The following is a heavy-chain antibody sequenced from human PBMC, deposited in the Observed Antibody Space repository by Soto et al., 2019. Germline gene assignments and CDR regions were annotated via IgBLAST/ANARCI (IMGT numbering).Heavy chain of an antibody. CDR3: ARDGDPGYTFWSGPLGGGRFDP. V-gene: IGHV1-69*12. CDR1: GGTFGNTA. Sequence: QVQLVQSGAEVKKPGSSVNVSCKTSGGTFGNTAVTWVRQAPGQGLEWMGGIVPMFGTANYAQKFQGRVTITADESTNTAYMEPRSLRSDDTAVYYCARDGDPGYTFWSGPLGGGRFDPWGQGTLVTVSS. D-gene: IGHD3-3*01. J-gene: IGHJ5*02. CDR2: IVPMFGTA.